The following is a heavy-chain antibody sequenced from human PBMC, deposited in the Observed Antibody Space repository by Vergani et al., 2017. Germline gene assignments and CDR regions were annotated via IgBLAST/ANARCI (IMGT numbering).Heavy chain of an antibody. CDR2: IKNDGGKS. V-gene: IGHV3-23*01. D-gene: IGHD2-8*01. CDR1: GFTFSTHA. J-gene: IGHJ1*01. Sequence: DVQLLQSGGDLVQPGGSLKLSCVASGFTFSTHAMSWVRQTPGKGLEWVSTIKNDGGKSHYADFVKGRFAISRDNSRNTLYLQMNSLRVEDTAVYYCTTAWGLYDLHGEYFQYWGRGTLVSVSS. CDR3: TTAWGLYDLHGEYFQY.